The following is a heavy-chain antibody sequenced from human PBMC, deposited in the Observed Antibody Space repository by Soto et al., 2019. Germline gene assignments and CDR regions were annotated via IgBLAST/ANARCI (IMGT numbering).Heavy chain of an antibody. Sequence: QVQLQQWGAGLLKPSETLSLTCAVYGGSFSGYYWSWIRQPPGKGLEWIGEINHSGSTNYNPSLKSRVTISVDTSKNQFSLKLSSVTAADTAVYHCARGIRRVVVVPAARGNWFDPWGQGTLVTVSS. D-gene: IGHD2-2*01. V-gene: IGHV4-34*01. CDR2: INHSGST. J-gene: IGHJ5*02. CDR3: ARGIRRVVVVPAARGNWFDP. CDR1: GGSFSGYY.